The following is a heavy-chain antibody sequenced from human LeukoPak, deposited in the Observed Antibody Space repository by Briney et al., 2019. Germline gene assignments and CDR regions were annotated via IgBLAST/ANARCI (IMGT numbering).Heavy chain of an antibody. V-gene: IGHV3-23*01. CDR3: ANRASQRDLDC. J-gene: IGHJ4*02. CDR2: ISPSGGST. Sequence: PAGSLRLSCAASGVTFSSYAMSWVRQAPGKGLEWVSAISPSGGSTYYADSVKGRFTISRDNSKNTVYLHMNSLTADDTAIYYCANRASQRDLDCGGQGTLVTVPS. CDR1: GVTFSSYA.